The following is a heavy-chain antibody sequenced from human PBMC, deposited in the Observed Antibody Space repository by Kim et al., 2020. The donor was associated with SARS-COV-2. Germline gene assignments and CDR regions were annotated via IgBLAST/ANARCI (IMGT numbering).Heavy chain of an antibody. Sequence: QGRVTITADESTSTAYMELSSLRSEDTAVYYCASRAYMVRGVIRGRHFDYWGQGTLVTVSS. V-gene: IGHV1-69*01. CDR3: ASRAYMVRGVIRGRHFDY. J-gene: IGHJ4*02. D-gene: IGHD3-10*01.